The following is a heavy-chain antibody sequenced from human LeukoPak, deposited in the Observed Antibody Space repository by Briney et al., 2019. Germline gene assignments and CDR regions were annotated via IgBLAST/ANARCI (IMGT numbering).Heavy chain of an antibody. Sequence: GGSLRLSCAASGFTFSTYTMTWVRQAPGKGLEWVSVIYSGGSTYYADSVKGRFTISRDNSKNTLYLQMNSLRAEDTAVYYCARGSVTTGPFGMDVWGQGTTVTVSS. CDR1: GFTFSTYT. CDR2: IYSGGST. V-gene: IGHV3-66*01. J-gene: IGHJ6*02. D-gene: IGHD5-18*01. CDR3: ARGSVTTGPFGMDV.